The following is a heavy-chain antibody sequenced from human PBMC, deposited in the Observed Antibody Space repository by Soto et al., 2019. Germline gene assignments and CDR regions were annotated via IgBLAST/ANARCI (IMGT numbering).Heavy chain of an antibody. Sequence: PSETLSLTCTVSGGSISSYYWSWIRQPPGKGLEWIGYIYYSGSTNYNPSLKSRVTISVDTSKNQFSLKLSSVTAADTAVYYCARGYSGYDYYYYYGMDVWGQGTTVTVSS. CDR3: ARGYSGYDYYYYYGMDV. J-gene: IGHJ6*02. D-gene: IGHD5-12*01. CDR1: GGSISSYY. V-gene: IGHV4-59*01. CDR2: IYYSGST.